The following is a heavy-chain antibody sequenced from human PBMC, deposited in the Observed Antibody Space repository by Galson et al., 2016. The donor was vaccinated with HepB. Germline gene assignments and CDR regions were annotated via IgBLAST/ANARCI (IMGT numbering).Heavy chain of an antibody. Sequence: SLRLSCAASGFTFSSYAMSCVRQAPGKGLEWVSGFSGSGFVYTSYTDSVKGRFTISRYNSKNTLYLQMNSLRAEDTAVYFCAKGPFRIPNCFDSWGQGTLVTVSS. CDR1: GFTFSSYA. J-gene: IGHJ5*01. D-gene: IGHD1-14*01. V-gene: IGHV3-23*01. CDR3: AKGPFRIPNCFDS. CDR2: FSGSGFVYT.